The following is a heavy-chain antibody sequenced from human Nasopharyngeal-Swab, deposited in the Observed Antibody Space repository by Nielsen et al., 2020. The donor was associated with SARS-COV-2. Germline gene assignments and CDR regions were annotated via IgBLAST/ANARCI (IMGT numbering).Heavy chain of an antibody. CDR1: GFTFSDYY. CDR2: SRSSGSTI. D-gene: IGHD5-12*01. J-gene: IGHJ4*02. CDR3: ARARGYSGYGFDY. V-gene: IGHV3-11*01. Sequence: GGSLRLSCAASGFTFSDYYMSWIRQAPGKGLEWVSYSRSSGSTIYYADSVKGRFTISRDKAKNSLYLQMNSLRAEDTAVYYCARARGYSGYGFDYWGQGTLVTVSS.